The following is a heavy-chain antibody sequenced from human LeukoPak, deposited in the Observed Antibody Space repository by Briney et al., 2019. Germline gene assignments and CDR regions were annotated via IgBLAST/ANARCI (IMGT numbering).Heavy chain of an antibody. CDR2: IWYDGSNK. Sequence: GGSLRLSCAASGFTFSSYGMHWVRQAPGKGLEWVAVIWYDGSNKYYADSVKGRFTISRDNSKNTLYLQMSSLRAEDTAVYYCARDRNIAAAGNIDYWGQGTLVTVSS. CDR1: GFTFSSYG. D-gene: IGHD6-13*01. J-gene: IGHJ4*02. CDR3: ARDRNIAAAGNIDY. V-gene: IGHV3-33*01.